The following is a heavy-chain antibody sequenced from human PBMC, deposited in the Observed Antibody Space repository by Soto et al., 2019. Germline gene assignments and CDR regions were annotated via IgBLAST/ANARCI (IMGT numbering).Heavy chain of an antibody. D-gene: IGHD3-22*01. V-gene: IGHV4-31*03. CDR2: IYYSGST. CDR3: ARDRYYYDSSGYLDYYYGMDV. J-gene: IGHJ6*02. CDR1: GASISSGGYY. Sequence: TLSLTSTVSGASISSGGYYWSWIRQHPGKGLEWIGYIYYSGSTYYNPSLKSRVTISVDTSKNQFSLKLSSVTAADTAVYYCARDRYYYDSSGYLDYYYGMDVWGQGTTVTVYS.